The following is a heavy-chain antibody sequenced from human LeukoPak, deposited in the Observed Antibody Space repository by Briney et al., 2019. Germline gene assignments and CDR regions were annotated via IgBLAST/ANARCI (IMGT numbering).Heavy chain of an antibody. Sequence: GGSLRLSRTASGFSFRDVWMTWVRQAPGRGLEWVGRIKRKTEGETTDYAAPVKGRFTISRDDSRKTAFLQMNSLKVEDSALYYCTTGDCSGGSCHAFDIWGQGTLVTVSP. D-gene: IGHD2-15*01. V-gene: IGHV3-15*01. CDR3: TTGDCSGGSCHAFDI. CDR2: IKRKTEGETT. CDR1: GFSFRDVW. J-gene: IGHJ3*02.